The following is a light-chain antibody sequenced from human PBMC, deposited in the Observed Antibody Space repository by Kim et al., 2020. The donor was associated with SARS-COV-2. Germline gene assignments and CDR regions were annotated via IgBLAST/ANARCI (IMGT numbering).Light chain of an antibody. CDR1: HDITKY. CDR3: QQYDNLPYT. J-gene: IGKJ2*01. CDR2: DAS. Sequence: DIQMTQSPSSLSASVGDRVTITCQASHDITKYLNWYKQKPGKAPKLLIYDASNLETGVPSRFSGTGSGTDFSFTISGLHPEDIATYYCQQYDNLPYTFGQGTKLEI. V-gene: IGKV1-33*01.